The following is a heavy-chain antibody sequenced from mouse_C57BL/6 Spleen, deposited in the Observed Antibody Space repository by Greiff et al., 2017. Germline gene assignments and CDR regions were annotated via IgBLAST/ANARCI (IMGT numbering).Heavy chain of an antibody. CDR2: ISYSGST. CDR3: ARPYGSSSYWYFDV. CDR1: GYSITSGYD. V-gene: IGHV3-1*01. D-gene: IGHD1-1*01. J-gene: IGHJ1*03. Sequence: DVKLQESGPGMVKPSQSLSLTCTVTGYSITSGYDWHWIRHFPGNKLEWMGYISYSGSTNYNPSLKSRISITHDTSKNHVFLKLNSVTTEDTDTYYCARPYGSSSYWYFDVWGTGTTVTVSS.